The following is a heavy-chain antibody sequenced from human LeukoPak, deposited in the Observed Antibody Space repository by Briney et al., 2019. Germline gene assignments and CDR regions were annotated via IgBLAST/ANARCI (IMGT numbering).Heavy chain of an antibody. CDR3: ARGKGYYFY. D-gene: IGHD3-22*01. Sequence: LEWMGWINPNSGGTNYAQKFQGRVTMTRDTSISTAYMELSRLRSDDTAVYYCARGKGYYFYWGQGTLVTVSS. V-gene: IGHV1-2*02. CDR2: INPNSGGT. J-gene: IGHJ4*02.